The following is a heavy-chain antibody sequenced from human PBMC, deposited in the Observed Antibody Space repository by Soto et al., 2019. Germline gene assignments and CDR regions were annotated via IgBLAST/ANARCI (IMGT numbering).Heavy chain of an antibody. D-gene: IGHD2-8*01. J-gene: IGHJ4*02. Sequence: QVHLQESGPGLVKPSETLSLTCTVSGGPITSYYWNWIRQSPGKGLEWIVYMHHSGSPNRNPSLHRRITMSLDPSKIQFSLKLTSVTAADTAVYVCIGGPIWGEGTLVTVSS. CDR3: IGGPI. CDR1: GGPITSYY. V-gene: IGHV4-59*01. CDR2: MHHSGSP.